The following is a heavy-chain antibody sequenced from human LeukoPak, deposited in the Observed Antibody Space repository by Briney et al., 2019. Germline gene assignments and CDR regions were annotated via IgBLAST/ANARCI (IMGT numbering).Heavy chain of an antibody. D-gene: IGHD6-19*01. CDR2: ISSSSSTI. CDR3: VRELTGYSSGWYDY. V-gene: IGHV3-48*04. J-gene: IGHJ4*02. Sequence: TGGSLRLSCAASGFTFSSYSMNWVRQAPGKGLEWVSYISSSSSTIYYADSVKGRFTISRDNAKNSLYLQMNSLRAEDTAVYYCVRELTGYSSGWYDYWGQGTLVTVSS. CDR1: GFTFSSYS.